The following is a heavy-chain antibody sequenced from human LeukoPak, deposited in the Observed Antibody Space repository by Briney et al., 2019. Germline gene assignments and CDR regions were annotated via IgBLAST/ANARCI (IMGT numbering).Heavy chain of an antibody. Sequence: GGSLRLSCAASGFTFSSYWMSWVRQAPGKGLEWVANIKQDGSEKYYVDSVKGRFTISRGNSKSTLYLQMTSLRAEDTGVYYCAKKIDSGSYPLDYWGQGTLVTVSS. CDR1: GFTFSSYW. V-gene: IGHV3-7*03. CDR3: AKKIDSGSYPLDY. J-gene: IGHJ4*02. CDR2: IKQDGSEK. D-gene: IGHD3-10*01.